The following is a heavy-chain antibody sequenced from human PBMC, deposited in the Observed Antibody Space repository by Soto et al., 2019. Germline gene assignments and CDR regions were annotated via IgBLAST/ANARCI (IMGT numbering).Heavy chain of an antibody. V-gene: IGHV4-30-4*01. J-gene: IGHJ5*02. CDR1: GGSISSGDYY. CDR3: ARERPDGARLDP. Sequence: QVQLQESGPGLVKPSQTLSLTCTVSGGSISSGDYYWSWIRQPPGKGLEWIGYIYYSGSTYYNSSLNSRVILSVDTSKNQFSLKLSSVTAADTAVYYCARERPDGARLDPWGQGTLVTASS. CDR2: IYYSGST. D-gene: IGHD6-6*01.